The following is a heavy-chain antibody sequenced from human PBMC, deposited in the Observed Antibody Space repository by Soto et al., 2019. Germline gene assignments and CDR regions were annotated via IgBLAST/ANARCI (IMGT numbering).Heavy chain of an antibody. CDR2: IYYSGST. D-gene: IGHD2-8*01. V-gene: IGHV4-31*03. CDR3: ARGIDVLMVYAGNRYTWFDP. J-gene: IGHJ5*02. Sequence: SETLSLTCTVSGGYICSGGYYWSWIRQHPGKGLEWIGYIYYSGSTYYNPSLKSRVTISVDTSKNQFSLKLSSVTAADTAVYYCARGIDVLMVYAGNRYTWFDPWGQGTLVTLSS. CDR1: GGYICSGGYY.